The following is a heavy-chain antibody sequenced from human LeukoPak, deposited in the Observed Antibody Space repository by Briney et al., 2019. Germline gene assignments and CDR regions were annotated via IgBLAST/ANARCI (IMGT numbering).Heavy chain of an antibody. J-gene: IGHJ3*02. D-gene: IGHD1-26*01. V-gene: IGHV1-2*02. CDR2: INPNSGGT. Sequence: ASVKVSCKASGYTFTGYYMHWVRQAPGQGLEWMGWINPNSGGTNYAQKFQGRVTMTRDTSISTAYMELGRLRSDDTAVYYCARGGRWELPRPYAFDIWGQGTLVTVSS. CDR3: ARGGRWELPRPYAFDI. CDR1: GYTFTGYY.